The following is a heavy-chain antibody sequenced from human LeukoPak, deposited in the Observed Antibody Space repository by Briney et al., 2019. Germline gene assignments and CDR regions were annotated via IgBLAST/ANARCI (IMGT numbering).Heavy chain of an antibody. J-gene: IGHJ4*02. CDR3: AKGDRGHCTGVKCYPFDY. Sequence: PGGSLRLSCVASGFTYANYAMNWVRQAPGKRLEWVASITGTGGRGGIYYADSVKGRFTISRDNSKNTLFLQMSSLRAEDTAVYHCAKGDRGHCTGVKCYPFDYWGQGTVATVSS. CDR2: ITGTGGRGGI. V-gene: IGHV3-23*01. CDR1: GFTYANYA. D-gene: IGHD2-8*02.